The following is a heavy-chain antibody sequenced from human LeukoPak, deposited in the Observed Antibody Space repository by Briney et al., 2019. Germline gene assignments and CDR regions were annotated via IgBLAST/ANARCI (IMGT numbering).Heavy chain of an antibody. V-gene: IGHV1-46*01. CDR3: ARDKGGITLDYYYYYMDV. J-gene: IGHJ6*03. Sequence: ASVKVSCKASGYTFGTHWMHWVRQAPGQGLEWMAIINPSGDVRSYAQKFQGRVTMTRDTSISTAYMELSRLRSDDTAVYYCARDKGGITLDYYYYYMDVWGKGTTVTVSS. CDR1: GYTFGTHW. CDR2: INPSGDVR. D-gene: IGHD2-15*01.